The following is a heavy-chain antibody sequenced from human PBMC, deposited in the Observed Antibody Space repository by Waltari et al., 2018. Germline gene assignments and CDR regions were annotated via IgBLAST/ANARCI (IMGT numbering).Heavy chain of an antibody. J-gene: IGHJ4*02. Sequence: EVQLVESGGCLVQTGGSLRLSRTASGFPLVTYWRTWVRQVPGKGMVWVSNINSDGSVRDYADSVKGRFTISRDNARNTLYLQMNTLRDEDTAVYYCARGSNSFRGLDDYWGQGTLVTVSS. V-gene: IGHV3-74*01. CDR3: ARGSNSFRGLDDY. D-gene: IGHD1-26*01. CDR1: GFPLVTYW. CDR2: INSDGSVR.